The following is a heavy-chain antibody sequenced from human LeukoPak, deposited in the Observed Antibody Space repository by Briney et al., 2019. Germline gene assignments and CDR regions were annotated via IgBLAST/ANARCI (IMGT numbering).Heavy chain of an antibody. Sequence: ASVKVTCKASGYTFTGYYMHWVRQAPGQGLEWMGIINPSGGSTSYAQKFQGRVTMTRDTSTSTVYMELSSLRSEDTAVYYCARGDPGYNLDYWGQGTLVTVSS. CDR1: GYTFTGYY. CDR3: ARGDPGYNLDY. J-gene: IGHJ4*02. V-gene: IGHV1-46*01. D-gene: IGHD5-24*01. CDR2: INPSGGST.